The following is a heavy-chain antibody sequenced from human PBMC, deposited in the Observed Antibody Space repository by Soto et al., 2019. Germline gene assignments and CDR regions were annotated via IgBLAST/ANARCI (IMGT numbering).Heavy chain of an antibody. Sequence: SETLSLTCTVSGGSINSYYWSWIRQPAGKGLEWIGRIYTSGSTNYNPSLKSRVTMSVDTSKNRFSLKLSSVTAADTAVYYCARGIYSKVGATIWFDPWGQGTLVTV. J-gene: IGHJ5*02. CDR1: GGSINSYY. V-gene: IGHV4-4*07. D-gene: IGHD1-26*01. CDR2: IYTSGST. CDR3: ARGIYSKVGATIWFDP.